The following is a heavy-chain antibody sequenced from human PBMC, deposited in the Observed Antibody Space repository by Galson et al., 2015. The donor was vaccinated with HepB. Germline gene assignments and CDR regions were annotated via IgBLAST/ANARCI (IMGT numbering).Heavy chain of an antibody. Sequence: SVKVSCKASGGTFSSYTISWVRQAPGQGLERMGRIIPILGIANYAQKFQGRVTITADKSTSTAYMELSSLRSEDTAVYYCARDMYYYGSGSYPNRDYWGQGTLVTVSS. CDR1: GGTFSSYT. D-gene: IGHD3-10*01. J-gene: IGHJ4*02. CDR2: IIPILGIA. CDR3: ARDMYYYGSGSYPNRDY. V-gene: IGHV1-69*04.